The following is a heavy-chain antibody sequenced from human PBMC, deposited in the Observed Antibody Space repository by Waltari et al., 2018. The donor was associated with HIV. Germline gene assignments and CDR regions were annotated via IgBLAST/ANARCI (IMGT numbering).Heavy chain of an antibody. CDR2: IYYSGST. V-gene: IGHV4-39*01. CDR3: ARHPFRTPYFDY. J-gene: IGHJ4*02. D-gene: IGHD2-21*01. CDR1: GGSISSSSYY. Sequence: QLQLQESGPGLVKPSETLSLTCTVSGGSISSSSYYWVWIRQPPGKGLEWIGSIYYSGSTYYNPSLKSRVTISVDTSKNQFSLKLSSVTAADTAVYYCARHPFRTPYFDYWGQGTLVTVSS.